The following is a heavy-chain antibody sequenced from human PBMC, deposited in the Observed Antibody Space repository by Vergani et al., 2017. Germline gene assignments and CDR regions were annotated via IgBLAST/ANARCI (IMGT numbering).Heavy chain of an antibody. D-gene: IGHD1-1*01. Sequence: QVQLVQSGAEVKKPGSSVKVSCKASGGTFSSYAISWVRQAPGQGLEWMGGIIPIFGTANYAQTFQGRVTITTDESTSTAYMGLSSLRSEDTAVYYCARGNPPVQLERRGWFDPWGQGTLVTVSS. CDR3: ARGNPPVQLERRGWFDP. CDR2: IIPIFGTA. J-gene: IGHJ5*02. V-gene: IGHV1-69*05. CDR1: GGTFSSYA.